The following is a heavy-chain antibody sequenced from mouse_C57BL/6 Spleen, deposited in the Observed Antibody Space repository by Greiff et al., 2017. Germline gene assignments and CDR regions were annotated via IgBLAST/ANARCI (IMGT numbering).Heavy chain of an antibody. CDR2: ISDGGSYT. J-gene: IGHJ3*01. Sequence: DVHLVESGGGLVKPGGSLKLSCAASGFTFSSYAMSWVRQTPEKRLEWVATISDGGSYTYYPDNVKGRFTISRDNAKNNLYLQMSHLKSEDTAMYYCARGGYYYGSSPWFAYWGQGTLVTVSA. CDR1: GFTFSSYA. V-gene: IGHV5-4*01. D-gene: IGHD1-1*01. CDR3: ARGGYYYGSSPWFAY.